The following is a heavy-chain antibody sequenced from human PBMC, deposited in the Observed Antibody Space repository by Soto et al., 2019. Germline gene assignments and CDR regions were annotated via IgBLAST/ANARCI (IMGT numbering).Heavy chain of an antibody. Sequence: QLQLQESGPGLVKPSETLSLTCTVSGISVSTSDYYWGWVRQPPGKGLDWIGNIYYSGSTFYNPSLRGRVTFSSKPSRIHSPLRLNLGTVEKRAVYFFAGLLVPVFQNGTFDYWAREPWSPSPQ. CDR1: GISVSTSDYY. CDR3: AGLLVPVFQNGTFDY. J-gene: IGHJ4*02. V-gene: IGHV4-39*01. D-gene: IGHD6-13*01. CDR2: IYYSGST.